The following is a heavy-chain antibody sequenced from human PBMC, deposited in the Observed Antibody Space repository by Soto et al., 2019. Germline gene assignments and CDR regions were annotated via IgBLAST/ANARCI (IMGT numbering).Heavy chain of an antibody. CDR3: ATQTSPVYYYGMDV. CDR1: GGSFRGYY. CDR2: INHSGST. J-gene: IGHJ6*02. Sequence: PSETLSLTCAVYGGSFRGYYGSWFRQPPGKGLEWIGEINHSGSTNYNPSLKSRVTISVDTSKNQFSPKLSSVTAADTAVYYCATQTSPVYYYGMDVWGQGTTVTVSS. V-gene: IGHV4-34*01.